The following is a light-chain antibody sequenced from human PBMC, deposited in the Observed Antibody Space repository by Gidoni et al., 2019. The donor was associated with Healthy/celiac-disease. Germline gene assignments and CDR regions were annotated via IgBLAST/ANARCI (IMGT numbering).Light chain of an antibody. CDR2: KAS. V-gene: IGKV1-5*03. Sequence: IQMTQSPSTLSASVGDRVTITCRASQSINVWLAWYQQKPGKAPKLLIYKASSLKSGVPSRFSGSGSGTEFTLTISSLQPDDFATYYCQRHDSYSPNSFGQGTKLEIK. CDR1: QSINVW. J-gene: IGKJ2*03. CDR3: QRHDSYSPNS.